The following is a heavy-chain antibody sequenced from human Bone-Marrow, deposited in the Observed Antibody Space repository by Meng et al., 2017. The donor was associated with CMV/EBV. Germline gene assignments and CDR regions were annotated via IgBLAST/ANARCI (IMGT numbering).Heavy chain of an antibody. CDR2: ISTSSSYI. CDR1: GFTFSSYS. CDR3: ATYPAGYDFWSGFPVDY. D-gene: IGHD3-3*01. J-gene: IGHJ4*02. V-gene: IGHV3-21*01. Sequence: GGSLRLSCAASGFTFSSYSMNWVRQSPEKGLEWVSSISTSSSYIFYADSVKGRFTISRDNAKNSLYLQMNSLRAEDTAVYYCATYPAGYDFWSGFPVDYWGQGTLVTVSS.